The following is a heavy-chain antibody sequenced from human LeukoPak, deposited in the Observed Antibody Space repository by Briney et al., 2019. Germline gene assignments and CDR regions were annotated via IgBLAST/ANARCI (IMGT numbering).Heavy chain of an antibody. CDR2: IYYSGST. CDR1: GGSISSYY. J-gene: IGHJ4*02. CDR3: ARGTYDSSGYYSDY. V-gene: IGHV4-59*01. D-gene: IGHD3-22*01. Sequence: SETLSLTCTVSGGSISSYYWSWVRQPPGKGLEWIGYIYYSGSTNYNPSLKSRVTISVDTSKNQFSLKLSSVTAADTAVYYCARGTYDSSGYYSDYWGQGTLVTVSS.